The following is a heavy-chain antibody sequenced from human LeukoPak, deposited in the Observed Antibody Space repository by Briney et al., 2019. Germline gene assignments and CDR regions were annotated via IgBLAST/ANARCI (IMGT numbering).Heavy chain of an antibody. CDR2: IRYDGSNK. CDR1: GFTFSGTG. V-gene: IGHV3-30*02. D-gene: IGHD2-2*02. Sequence: PGGSLRLSCAAFGFTFSGTGMHWVRQAPGKGLEWVAFIRYDGSNKYYADSVKGRFTISRDNSKNTLYLQMNSLRAEDTAVYYCARDGYCSSTCCYTGYYYYYYMDVWGKGTTVTVSS. J-gene: IGHJ6*03. CDR3: ARDGYCSSTCCYTGYYYYYYMDV.